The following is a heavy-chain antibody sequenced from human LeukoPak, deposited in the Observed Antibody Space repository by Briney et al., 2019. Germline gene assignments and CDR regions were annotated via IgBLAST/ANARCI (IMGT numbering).Heavy chain of an antibody. CDR1: GGTFSSYA. Sequence: VASVKVSCKASGGTFSSYAISWVRQAPGQGLEWLGVIIPIFGTTKYAQKFQDRVTMTADESTSTAYMDLSSLRSEDTAVYYCARTTWFGEFVRTSAFDIWGQGTMVTVSS. D-gene: IGHD3-10*01. V-gene: IGHV1-69*13. J-gene: IGHJ3*02. CDR3: ARTTWFGEFVRTSAFDI. CDR2: IIPIFGTT.